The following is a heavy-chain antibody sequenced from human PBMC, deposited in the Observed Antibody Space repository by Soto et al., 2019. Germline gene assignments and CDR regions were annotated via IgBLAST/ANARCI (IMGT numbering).Heavy chain of an antibody. Sequence: SQTLSLTCAISGDSVSSNSAAWNWIRQSPSRGLEWLGRTYYRSKWYNDYAVSVKSRITINPDTSKNQFSLQLNSVTPEDTAVYYCAMSRARSGWPPAYYYYYYGMDVWGQGTTVTVSS. CDR3: AMSRARSGWPPAYYYYYYGMDV. CDR2: TYYRSKWYN. D-gene: IGHD6-19*01. CDR1: GDSVSSNSAA. V-gene: IGHV6-1*01. J-gene: IGHJ6*02.